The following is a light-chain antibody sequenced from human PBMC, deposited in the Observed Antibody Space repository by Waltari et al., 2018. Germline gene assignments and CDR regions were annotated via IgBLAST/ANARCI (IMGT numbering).Light chain of an antibody. J-gene: IGLJ2*01. CDR2: EVN. Sequence: QSALTQPPSASGSPGPSVTISCTGTSRDVGGYKSVSWYQQHPGKAPRLIIYEVNRRPSGVPDRFSGSKSGNTASLTVSGLQAEDEADYYCSSYAVSNNLLFGGGTKLTVL. V-gene: IGLV2-8*01. CDR3: SSYAVSNNLL. CDR1: SRDVGGYKS.